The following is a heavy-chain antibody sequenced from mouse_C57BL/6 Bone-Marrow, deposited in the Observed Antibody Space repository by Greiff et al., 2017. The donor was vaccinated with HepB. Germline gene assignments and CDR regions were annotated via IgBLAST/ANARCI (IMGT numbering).Heavy chain of an antibody. CDR2: SRNKANDYTT. CDR1: GFTFSDFY. J-gene: IGHJ3*01. CDR3: ASDAPSYYGSSAFAY. D-gene: IGHD1-1*01. V-gene: IGHV7-1*01. Sequence: EVNVVESGGGLVQSGRSLRLSCATSGFTFSDFYMEWVRQAPGKGLEWIAASRNKANDYTTEYSASVKGRFIVSRDTSQSILYRQMNALRAEDTAIYYCASDAPSYYGSSAFAYWGQGTLVTVSA.